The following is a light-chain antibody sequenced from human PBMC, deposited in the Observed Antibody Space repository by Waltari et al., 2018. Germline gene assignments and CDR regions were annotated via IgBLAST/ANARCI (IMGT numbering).Light chain of an antibody. CDR1: RSDVGGYIF. CDR2: DVD. J-gene: IGLJ1*01. CDR3: CSYAGRYTFV. V-gene: IGLV2-11*01. Sequence: QSALTQPRSVSGSPGQSVTISCTGSRSDVGGYIFVSWYHHQPGRAPKVMIYDVDKRPSGVPDRFSGSQSGKTASLTISGLQAEDEGDYYCCSYAGRYTFVFGSGTKVTVL.